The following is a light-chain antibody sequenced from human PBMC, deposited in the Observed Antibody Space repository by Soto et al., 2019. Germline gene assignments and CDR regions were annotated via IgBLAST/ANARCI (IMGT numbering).Light chain of an antibody. J-gene: IGLJ1*01. CDR3: SSSTRRSTLDYV. CDR1: SSDVGGYNY. V-gene: IGLV2-14*01. Sequence: QSVLTQPASVSGSPGQSITISCTGTSSDVGGYNYVSWYQQHPGKAPKLMIYEVSNRPSGVSNRFSGSKSGNTASLTISGLQAEDEADYFCSSSTRRSTLDYVFRTATTVTVL. CDR2: EVS.